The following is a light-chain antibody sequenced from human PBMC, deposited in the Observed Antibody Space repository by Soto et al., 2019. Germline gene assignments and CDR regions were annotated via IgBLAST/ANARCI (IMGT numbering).Light chain of an antibody. Sequence: VVIPSPESLAVSLGARAILNCKASQSVLDNSDNRNYLAWCQQKSGHPPRLIMYWASSRNSGVPERFSGSGAGTDFILTIISLQAEDAVAYYCQQSYNSLHAFGQGTKVDIK. CDR1: QSVLDNSDNRNY. CDR3: QQSYNSLHA. CDR2: WAS. V-gene: IGKV4-1*01. J-gene: IGKJ1*01.